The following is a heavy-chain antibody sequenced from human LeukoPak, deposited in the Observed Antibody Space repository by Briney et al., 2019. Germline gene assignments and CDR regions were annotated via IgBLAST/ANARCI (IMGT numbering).Heavy chain of an antibody. CDR2: GRTRTNNYAT. J-gene: IGHJ6*03. CDR1: GFTSSVSA. CDR3: TTVGTHLWSGPGTYYYMDV. Sequence: GGSLRLSCAASGFTSSVSAIPWVRQASGRGLEWVGRGRTRTNNYATGYAASVEGRFTISRDDSKNMAYLQMNSLKTEDTAVYYCTTVGTHLWSGPGTYYYMDVWGKGTTVTVSS. V-gene: IGHV3-73*01. D-gene: IGHD3-3*01.